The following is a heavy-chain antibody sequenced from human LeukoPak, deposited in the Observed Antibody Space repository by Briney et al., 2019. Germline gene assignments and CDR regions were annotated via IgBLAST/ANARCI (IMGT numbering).Heavy chain of an antibody. D-gene: IGHD2-2*01. CDR3: ARFDLEGSTSAFDY. V-gene: IGHV3-21*01. Sequence: GGSLRLSCAASGFTSSSYSMNGVREAPGKGLEWVSSISSSSSYIYYADSVNGRFTISRDNAKNSLYLQMNSLRAEDTAVYYCARFDLEGSTSAFDYWGQGTLVTVSS. CDR1: GFTSSSYS. CDR2: ISSSSSYI. J-gene: IGHJ4*02.